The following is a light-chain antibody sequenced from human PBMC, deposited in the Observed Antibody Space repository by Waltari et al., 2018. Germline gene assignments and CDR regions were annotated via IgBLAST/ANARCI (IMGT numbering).Light chain of an antibody. V-gene: IGKV4-1*01. CDR2: WAS. CDR3: QQYYSIPYT. CDR1: QSLLYNSNNKNY. J-gene: IGKJ2*01. Sequence: DIVMTQSPDSLAVSLGERATINCKSSQSLLYNSNNKNYLAWYQMKPGQPPRLLIYWASTRESGVPDRFSGSGSGTYFTLTISSLQAEDVAVYYCQQYYSIPYTFGQGTKLEIK.